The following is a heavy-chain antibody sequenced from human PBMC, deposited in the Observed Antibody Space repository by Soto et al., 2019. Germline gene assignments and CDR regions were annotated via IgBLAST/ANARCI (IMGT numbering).Heavy chain of an antibody. Sequence: ASVKVSCKASGYTFASYAMHWVRQAPGQRLEWMGWINAGNGNTKYSQKFQGRVTITRDTSASTAYMELSSLRSEDTAVYYCATVKYSSGWYYFDYWGQGTLVTVSS. J-gene: IGHJ4*02. CDR2: INAGNGNT. V-gene: IGHV1-3*01. CDR3: ATVKYSSGWYYFDY. D-gene: IGHD6-19*01. CDR1: GYTFASYA.